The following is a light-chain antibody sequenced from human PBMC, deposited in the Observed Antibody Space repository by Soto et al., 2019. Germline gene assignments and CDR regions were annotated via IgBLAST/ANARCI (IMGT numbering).Light chain of an antibody. V-gene: IGKV3-11*01. Sequence: VLTQSPATLSLSPGERATLFCKASQSVGVYMGWFQQKPGQAPRVLIYDATNRAGGVPARFSGSGSGTDFPLPISSLAAADSAVYYCQQRDIWPPLTFGGGTKLEIK. J-gene: IGKJ4*01. CDR2: DAT. CDR1: QSVGVY. CDR3: QQRDIWPPLT.